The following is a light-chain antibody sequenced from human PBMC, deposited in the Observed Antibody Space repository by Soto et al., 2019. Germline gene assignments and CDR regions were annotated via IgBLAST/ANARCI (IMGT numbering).Light chain of an antibody. CDR3: TSWTTSTTMI. V-gene: IGLV2-14*03. Sequence: QSVLTQPASGSGSPGQSITISCTGTSSDIGAYNFVSWYQQHPGKDPKLMLYDVNIRPSGVSNRFSVSKSGNTASLTISGLQAEDEADYYCTSWTTSTTMIFGGGTKVTVL. J-gene: IGLJ2*01. CDR1: SSDIGAYNF. CDR2: DVN.